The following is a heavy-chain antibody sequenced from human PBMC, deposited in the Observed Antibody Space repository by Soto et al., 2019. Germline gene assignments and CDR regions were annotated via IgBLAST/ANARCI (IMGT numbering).Heavy chain of an antibody. V-gene: IGHV4-34*01. Sequence: SETLSLTCAVYGGSFSGYYWSWIRQPPGKGLEWIGEINHSGSTNYNPSLKSRVTISVDTSKNQFSLKLSSVTAADTAVYYCARVQWEPSLDAFDIWGQGTMVTVSS. D-gene: IGHD1-26*01. CDR2: INHSGST. J-gene: IGHJ3*02. CDR1: GGSFSGYY. CDR3: ARVQWEPSLDAFDI.